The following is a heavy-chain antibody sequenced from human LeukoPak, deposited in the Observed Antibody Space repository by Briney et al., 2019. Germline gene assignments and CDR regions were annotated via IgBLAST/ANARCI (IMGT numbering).Heavy chain of an antibody. CDR1: GGSILRSTDY. J-gene: IGHJ4*02. D-gene: IGHD1/OR15-1a*01. CDR2: IHYSGST. CDR3: VRRGTVHFDY. V-gene: IGHV4-39*01. Sequence: SETLSLPCSVSGGSILRSTDYWGCIRQPPGKGLEWIGSIHYSGSTYYNPSLKSRVTISVDTSKNQFSLKLSSMTAADTAVYYCVRRGTVHFDYWGQGALVTVSS.